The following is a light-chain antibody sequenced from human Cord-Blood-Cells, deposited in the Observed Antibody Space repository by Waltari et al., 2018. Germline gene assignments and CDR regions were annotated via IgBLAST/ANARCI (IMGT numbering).Light chain of an antibody. V-gene: IGKV1-5*03. J-gene: IGKJ2*01. CDR3: QQYNSYIT. CDR1: QSISSW. CDR2: KAS. Sequence: DIQMTQSPSTLSASVGDRVTITCRASQSISSWLAWYQQKPGKAPKLLSYKASSLESGVPSRFSGSGSGTEFTLTISSLQPDDFATYYCQQYNSYITFGQGTKLEIK.